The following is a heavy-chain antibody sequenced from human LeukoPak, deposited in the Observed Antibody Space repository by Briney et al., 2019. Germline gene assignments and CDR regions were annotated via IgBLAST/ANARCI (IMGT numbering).Heavy chain of an antibody. J-gene: IGHJ4*02. Sequence: ASVKVSCKASGYTFTSYYMHWVRQVPGQGLEWMGIINPSGGSTSYAQKFQGRVTMTRDTSTSTVYMELSSLRSEDTAVYYCARGDELTQYSGSYYSLDYWGQGTLVTVSS. CDR1: GYTFTSYY. D-gene: IGHD1-26*01. V-gene: IGHV1-46*01. CDR2: INPSGGST. CDR3: ARGDELTQYSGSYYSLDY.